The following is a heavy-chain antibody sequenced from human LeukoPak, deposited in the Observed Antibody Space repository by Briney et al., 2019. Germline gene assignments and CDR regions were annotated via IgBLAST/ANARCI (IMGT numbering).Heavy chain of an antibody. CDR2: ISYDGSNK. Sequence: GGSLRLSCAASGFTFSSYAMSWVRQAPGKGLEWVAVISYDGSNKYYADSVKGRFTISRDNSKNTLYLQMNSLRAEDTAVYYCARSPVAGFDYWGQGTLVTVSS. CDR3: ARSPVAGFDY. CDR1: GFTFSSYA. V-gene: IGHV3-30-3*01. J-gene: IGHJ4*02. D-gene: IGHD6-19*01.